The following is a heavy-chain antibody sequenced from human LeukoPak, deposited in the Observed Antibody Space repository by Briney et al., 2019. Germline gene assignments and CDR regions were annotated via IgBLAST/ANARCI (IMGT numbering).Heavy chain of an antibody. CDR3: TLTTFGVVYYFDY. Sequence: GGSLRLSCATSGFTFSSYAMHWVRQAPGKGLEWVALISYDGINQYYADSVKGRFITSRDNSKNTLYLQLNSLRLEDTAVYYCTLTTFGVVYYFDYWGQGTLVTVSS. D-gene: IGHD1/OR15-1a*01. CDR2: ISYDGINQ. CDR1: GFTFSSYA. V-gene: IGHV3-30*04. J-gene: IGHJ4*02.